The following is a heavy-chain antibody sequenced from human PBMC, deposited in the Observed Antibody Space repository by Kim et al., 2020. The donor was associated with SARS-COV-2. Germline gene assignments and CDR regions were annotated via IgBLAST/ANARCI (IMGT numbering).Heavy chain of an antibody. V-gene: IGHV4-34*01. Sequence: SETLSLTCAVYGGSFSGYYWSWIRQPPGKGLEWIAEINHSGSTNYNPSLKSRVTISVDTSKNQFSLKLSSVTAADTAVYYCARGRGGTTVVTLGLGYYYYYGMDVWGQGTTVTVSS. J-gene: IGHJ6*02. CDR2: INHSGST. D-gene: IGHD4-17*01. CDR1: GGSFSGYY. CDR3: ARGRGGTTVVTLGLGYYYYYGMDV.